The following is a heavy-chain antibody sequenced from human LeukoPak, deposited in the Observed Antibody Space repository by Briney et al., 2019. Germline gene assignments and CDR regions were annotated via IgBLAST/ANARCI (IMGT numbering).Heavy chain of an antibody. CDR2: ISGSGGST. D-gene: IGHD6-19*01. CDR3: ARHRSSSGWYGNYYYYGMDV. Sequence: GGSLRLSCAASGFTFSSYAMSWVRQAPGKGLEWVSAISGSGGSTYYADSVKGRFTISRDNSKNTLYLQMNSLRAEDTAVYYCARHRSSSGWYGNYYYYGMDVWGQGTTVTVSS. J-gene: IGHJ6*02. V-gene: IGHV3-23*01. CDR1: GFTFSSYA.